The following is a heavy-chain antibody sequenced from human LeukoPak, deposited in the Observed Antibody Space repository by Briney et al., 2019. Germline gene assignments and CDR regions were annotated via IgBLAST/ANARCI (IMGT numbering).Heavy chain of an antibody. J-gene: IGHJ5*02. V-gene: IGHV1-18*01. D-gene: IGHD6-19*01. CDR2: ISAYNGNT. Sequence: GASVKVSCKASGYTFTSYGISWVRQAPGQGLEWMGWISAYNGNTNYAQKLLGRVTMTTDTSTSTSYMELRSLRSDDTAVYYCARARTVGRAVAGTGAPKNNWFDPWGQGTLVTVSS. CDR3: ARARTVGRAVAGTGAPKNNWFDP. CDR1: GYTFTSYG.